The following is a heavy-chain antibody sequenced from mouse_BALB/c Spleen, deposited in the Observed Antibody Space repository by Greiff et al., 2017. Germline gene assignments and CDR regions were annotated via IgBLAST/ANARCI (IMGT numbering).Heavy chain of an antibody. CDR3: ARSMITTGAWFAY. D-gene: IGHD2-4*01. CDR1: GYSFTGYY. CDR2: INPYNGAT. Sequence: VQLQQSGPELVKPGASVKISCKASGYSFTGYYMHWVKQSHVKSLEWIGRINPYNGATSYNQNFKDKASLTVDKSSSTAYMELHSLTSEDSAVYYCARSMITTGAWFAYWGQGTLVTVSA. V-gene: IGHV1-31*01. J-gene: IGHJ3*01.